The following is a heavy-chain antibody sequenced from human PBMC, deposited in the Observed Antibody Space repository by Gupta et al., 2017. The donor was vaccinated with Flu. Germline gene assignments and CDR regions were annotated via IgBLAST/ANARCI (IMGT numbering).Heavy chain of an antibody. V-gene: IGHV3-21*01. Sequence: EVQLVESGGGLVKPGGSLRLSCAASGFPLNIYYISWVRQAPGKGLEWVSSISSSSSYIYYADSVKGRFTISRDNAKNSVLLQSDTLRADDAAIYYCARHVSDKDAFDVCGQGTTVTVS. CDR1: GFPLNIYY. CDR3: ARHVSDKDAFDV. CDR2: ISSSSSYI. J-gene: IGHJ3*01.